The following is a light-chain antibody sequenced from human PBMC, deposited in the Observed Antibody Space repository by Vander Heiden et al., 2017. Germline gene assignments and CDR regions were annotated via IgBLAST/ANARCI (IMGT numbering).Light chain of an antibody. V-gene: IGKV1-9*01. Sequence: IQLTQSPSSLSASVGDRVTITCRASQDISNYLAWYQRRPGKAPNLLTYAASTLEGGVPSRFSGSGSGTDFPLTISRLRPANFATYYCRQLYNYQTFGQGTKLEIK. CDR2: AAS. CDR1: QDISNY. CDR3: RQLYNYQT. J-gene: IGKJ2*01.